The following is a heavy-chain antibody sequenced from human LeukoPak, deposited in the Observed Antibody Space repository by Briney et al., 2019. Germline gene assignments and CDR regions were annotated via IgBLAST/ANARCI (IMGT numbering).Heavy chain of an antibody. V-gene: IGHV4-4*07. J-gene: IGHJ4*02. CDR3: ARGRDYYDSSGYFNY. CDR1: GGSISNYY. CDR2: IYTSGTT. D-gene: IGHD3-22*01. Sequence: SETLSLTCTVSGGSISNYYWNWVRQPARKGLEWIGRIYTSGTTSYNPSLKSRVTMSVDTSKNQFSLKLNSVTAADTAVYYCARGRDYYDSSGYFNYWGQGTLVTVSS.